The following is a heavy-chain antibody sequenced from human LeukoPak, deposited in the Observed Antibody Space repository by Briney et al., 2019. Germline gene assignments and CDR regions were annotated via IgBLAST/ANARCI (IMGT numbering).Heavy chain of an antibody. J-gene: IGHJ4*02. V-gene: IGHV4-59*01. CDR2: IYYSGST. CDR1: GGSISSYY. Sequence: SETLSLTCTVSGGSISSYYWSWIRQPPGKGLEWIGYIYYSGSTNYNPSLKSRVTISVDTSKNQFSLKLSSVTAADTAVYYCARSLYSGYDGFDYWGQGTLVTVSS. D-gene: IGHD5-12*01. CDR3: ARSLYSGYDGFDY.